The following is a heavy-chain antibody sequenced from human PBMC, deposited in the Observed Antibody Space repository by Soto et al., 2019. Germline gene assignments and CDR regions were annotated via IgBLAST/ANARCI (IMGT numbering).Heavy chain of an antibody. CDR1: GFTFSSYG. CDR2: IWYDGSNK. J-gene: IGHJ4*02. D-gene: IGHD2-2*01. Sequence: PGGSLRLSCAASGFTFSSYGMHWVRQAPGKGLEWVAVIWYDGSNKYYADSVKGRFTISRDNSKNTLYLQMNSLRAEDTAVYYCARDMGYCSSTSCYSEVFAYWGQGTLVTVSS. CDR3: ARDMGYCSSTSCYSEVFAY. V-gene: IGHV3-33*01.